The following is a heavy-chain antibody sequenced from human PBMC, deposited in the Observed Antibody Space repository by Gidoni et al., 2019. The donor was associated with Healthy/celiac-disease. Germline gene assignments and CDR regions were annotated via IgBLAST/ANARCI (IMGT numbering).Heavy chain of an antibody. V-gene: IGHV3-30*18. Sequence: QVQLVESGGGVVQPGRSLRLSCAASGFTFSSYGMHWVRQAPGRGLEWVAVISYDGSNKYYADSVKGRFTISRDNSKNTLYLQMNSLRAEDTAVYYCAKDRELLWFGEAYGGYFDYWGQGTLVTVSS. CDR2: ISYDGSNK. CDR1: GFTFSSYG. CDR3: AKDRELLWFGEAYGGYFDY. J-gene: IGHJ4*02. D-gene: IGHD3-10*01.